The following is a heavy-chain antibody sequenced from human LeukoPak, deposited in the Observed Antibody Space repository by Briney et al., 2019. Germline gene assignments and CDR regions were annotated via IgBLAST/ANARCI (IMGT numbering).Heavy chain of an antibody. CDR1: GYTFTDYY. CDR3: ARGRDGFNPYYFDY. D-gene: IGHD5-24*01. J-gene: IGHJ4*02. Sequence: ASVKVSCKASGYTFTDYYMHWVRQAPGQGLEWMGIINPSGGSTTYAQKLQGRVTMTTDTSTSTAYMELRSLRSDDTAVYYCARGRDGFNPYYFDYWGQGTLVTVSS. V-gene: IGHV1-46*01. CDR2: INPSGGST.